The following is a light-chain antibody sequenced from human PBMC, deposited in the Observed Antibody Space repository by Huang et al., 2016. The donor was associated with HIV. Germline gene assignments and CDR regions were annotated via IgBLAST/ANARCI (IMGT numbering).Light chain of an antibody. V-gene: IGKV4-1*01. Sequence: DIVMTQSPASLAVSPGERATINCKSSQCVLYSLSKQNYLAWFQQKPGRPPNLLIYWDTTRESGVPDRFSGSGSGTDFTLTINNLQAEDVAVYFCLQYYSVPQTFGHGTKVEIK. CDR3: LQYYSVPQT. CDR1: QCVLYSLSKQNY. CDR2: WDT. J-gene: IGKJ1*01.